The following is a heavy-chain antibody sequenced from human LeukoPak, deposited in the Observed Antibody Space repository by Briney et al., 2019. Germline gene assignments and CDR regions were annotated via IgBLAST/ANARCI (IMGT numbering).Heavy chain of an antibody. V-gene: IGHV4-30-2*01. CDR1: GGSISSGGYS. CDR3: ARWMLDTYSCAFDI. CDR2: IYHSGST. Sequence: SQTLSLTCAVSGGSISSGGYSWSWIRQPPGKGLEWIGYIYHSGSTYYNPSLKSRVTISVDRSKNQFSLKLSSVTAADTAVYYCARWMLDTYSCAFDIWGQGTMVTVSS. D-gene: IGHD2-21*01. J-gene: IGHJ3*02.